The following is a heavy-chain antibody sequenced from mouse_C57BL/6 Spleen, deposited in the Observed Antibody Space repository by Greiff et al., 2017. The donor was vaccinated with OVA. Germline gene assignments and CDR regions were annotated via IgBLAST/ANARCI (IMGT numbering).Heavy chain of an antibody. D-gene: IGHD3-2*01. CDR1: GYTFTDYE. CDR2: IDPETGGT. J-gene: IGHJ2*01. V-gene: IGHV1-15*01. CDR3: TRPETS. Sequence: VQRVESGAELVRPGASVTLSCKASGYTFTDYEMHWVKQTPVHGLEWIGAIDPETGGTAYNQKFKGKAILTADKSSSTAYMELRSLTSEDSAVYYCTRPETSWGQGTTLTVSS.